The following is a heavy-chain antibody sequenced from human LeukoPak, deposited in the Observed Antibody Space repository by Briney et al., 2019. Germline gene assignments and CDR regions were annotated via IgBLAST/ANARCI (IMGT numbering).Heavy chain of an antibody. CDR2: IRYDGSNK. CDR1: GFTFSSYG. J-gene: IGHJ5*02. V-gene: IGHV3-30*02. CDR3: ANLVGSINWFDP. D-gene: IGHD2-8*02. Sequence: GGSLRLSCAASGFTFSSYGMHWVRQVPGKGLDGVAFIRYDGSNKYYADSVKGRFTISRDNSKNTLYLQMNSLRAEDTAVYYCANLVGSINWFDPWGQGTLVTVSS.